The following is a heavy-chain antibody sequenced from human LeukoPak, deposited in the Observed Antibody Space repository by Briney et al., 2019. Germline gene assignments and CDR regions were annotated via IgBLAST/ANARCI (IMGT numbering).Heavy chain of an antibody. CDR3: ARDRFKVQQLGHNWFDP. CDR1: GFTFSSYG. J-gene: IGHJ5*02. V-gene: IGHV3-7*01. D-gene: IGHD6-13*01. Sequence: GGSLRLSCAASGFTFSSYGMHRVRQAPGKGLEWVANIKQDGSEKYYVDSVKGRFTISRDNAKNSLYLQMNSLRAEDTAVYYCARDRFKVQQLGHNWFDPWGQGTLVTVSS. CDR2: IKQDGSEK.